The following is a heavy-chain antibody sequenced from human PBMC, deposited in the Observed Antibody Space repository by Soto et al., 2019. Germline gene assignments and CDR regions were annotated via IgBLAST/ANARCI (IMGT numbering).Heavy chain of an antibody. D-gene: IGHD2-15*01. Sequence: QVQLQESGPGLVKPSETLSLTCTVSGGSISSYNWSWIRQPPGKGLAWIGYIYSSGCTNYNPSLKSRRTISVDTSKSQSALELNSVPAADTPVYYCAGRSYCRGGSCRAYWGQGTLVTVFS. V-gene: IGHV4-59*01. J-gene: IGHJ4*02. CDR1: GGSISSYN. CDR2: IYSSGCT. CDR3: AGRSYCRGGSCRAY.